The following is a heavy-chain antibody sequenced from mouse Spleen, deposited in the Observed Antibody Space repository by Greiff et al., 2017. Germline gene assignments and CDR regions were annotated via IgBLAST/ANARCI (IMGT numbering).Heavy chain of an antibody. CDR3: ARNYYYDGIRYWYFDV. CDR1: GFSLSTFGMG. D-gene: IGHD1-1*02. J-gene: IGHJ1*01. V-gene: IGHV8-8*01. CDR2: IWWDDDK. Sequence: QVTLKVSGPGILQPSQTLSLTCSFSGFSLSTFGMGVGWIRQPSGKGLEWLAHIWWDDDKYYNPALKSRLTISKDTSKNQVFLKIANVDTADTATYYCARNYYYDGIRYWYFDVWGAGTTVTVSS.